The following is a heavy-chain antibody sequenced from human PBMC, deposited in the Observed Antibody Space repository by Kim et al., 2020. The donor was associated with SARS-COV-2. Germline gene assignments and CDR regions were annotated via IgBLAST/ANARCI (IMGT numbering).Heavy chain of an antibody. D-gene: IGHD3-9*01. Sequence: KGRCTISRDASKNTAYLQMNSLKTEDTAVYYCTREYDILTGYKNYYGMDVWGQGTTVTVSS. V-gene: IGHV3-73*01. J-gene: IGHJ6*02. CDR3: TREYDILTGYKNYYGMDV.